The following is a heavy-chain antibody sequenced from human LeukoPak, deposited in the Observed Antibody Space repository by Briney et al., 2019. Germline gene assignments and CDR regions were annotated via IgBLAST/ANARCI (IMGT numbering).Heavy chain of an antibody. D-gene: IGHD3-22*01. Sequence: EGSLRLSCAASGFTFSSYAMNWVRQAPGKGLEWVSAISGSGGSTYYADSVKGRFTISRDNSKNTLYLQMNSLRAEDTAVYYCAKVIVEYYYDSSGHYDYWGQGTLVTVSS. J-gene: IGHJ4*02. V-gene: IGHV3-23*01. CDR3: AKVIVEYYYDSSGHYDY. CDR1: GFTFSSYA. CDR2: ISGSGGST.